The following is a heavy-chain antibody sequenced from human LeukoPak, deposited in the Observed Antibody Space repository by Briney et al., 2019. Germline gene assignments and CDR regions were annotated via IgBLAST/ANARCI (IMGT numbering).Heavy chain of an antibody. Sequence: PSETLSLTCAVYGGSFSGYYWSWLRQPPGKGLEWIGEINHSGSTNYNPSLKSRVTISVDTSKNQFSLKLSSVTAADTAVYYCARGGYCGGDCYFYYWGQGTLVTVSS. J-gene: IGHJ4*02. CDR1: GGSFSGYY. CDR2: INHSGST. V-gene: IGHV4-34*01. CDR3: ARGGYCGGDCYFYY. D-gene: IGHD2-21*02.